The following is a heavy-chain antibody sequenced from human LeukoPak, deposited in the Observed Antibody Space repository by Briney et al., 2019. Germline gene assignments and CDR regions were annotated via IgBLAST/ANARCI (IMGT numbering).Heavy chain of an antibody. CDR3: ARDFNSSGYAAFDI. CDR1: GGTFSSYA. Sequence: ASVKVPCKASGGTFSSYAISWVRQAPGQGLEWMGWINPNSGGTNYAQKFQGRVTMTRDTSISTAYMELSRLRSDDTAVYYCARDFNSSGYAAFDIWGQGSMVTVSS. J-gene: IGHJ3*02. D-gene: IGHD3-22*01. CDR2: INPNSGGT. V-gene: IGHV1-2*02.